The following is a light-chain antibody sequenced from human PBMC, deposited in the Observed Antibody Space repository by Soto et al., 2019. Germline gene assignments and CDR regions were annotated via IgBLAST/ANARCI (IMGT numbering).Light chain of an antibody. Sequence: QSALTQPASVSGSPGQSITISCTGTSSDVGGYNYVSWYQQHPGKAPKLMIYDVSNRPSGVSNRFSGSKSGNTASLTISGLQAEDEADYYCSSYTSSSTENVFGTGTNLTVL. V-gene: IGLV2-14*01. CDR1: SSDVGGYNY. J-gene: IGLJ1*01. CDR3: SSYTSSSTENV. CDR2: DVS.